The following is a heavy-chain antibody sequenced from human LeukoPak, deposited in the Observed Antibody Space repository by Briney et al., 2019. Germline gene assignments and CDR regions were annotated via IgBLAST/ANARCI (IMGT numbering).Heavy chain of an antibody. J-gene: IGHJ6*03. CDR1: GGSISSYY. CDR2: IYTGGST. Sequence: SETLSLTCTVSGGSISSYYWSWIRQPAGKGLEWIGRIYTGGSTNYNPSLKSRVTMSVDTSKNQFSLKLSSVTAADTAVYYCARDVRHYYYYYMDVWGKGTTVTVSS. V-gene: IGHV4-4*07. CDR3: ARDVRHYYYYYMDV.